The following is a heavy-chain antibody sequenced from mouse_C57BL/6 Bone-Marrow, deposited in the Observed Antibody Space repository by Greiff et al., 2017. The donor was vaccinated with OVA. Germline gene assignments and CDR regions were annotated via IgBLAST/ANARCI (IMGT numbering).Heavy chain of an antibody. V-gene: IGHV1-64*01. D-gene: IGHD1-1*01. CDR2: IHPNSGST. CDR3: ARRAYYYGSSYVGY. J-gene: IGHJ2*01. Sequence: VKLQQPGAELVKPGASVKLSCKASGYTFTSYWMHWVKQRPGQGLEWIGMIHPNSGSTNYNEKFKSKATLTVDKSSSTAYMQLSSLTSEDSAVYYCARRAYYYGSSYVGYWGQGTTLTVSS. CDR1: GYTFTSYW.